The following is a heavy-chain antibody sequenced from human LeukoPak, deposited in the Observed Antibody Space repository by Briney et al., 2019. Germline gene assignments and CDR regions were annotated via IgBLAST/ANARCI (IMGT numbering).Heavy chain of an antibody. Sequence: GASVKVSCKASGYTFTGYYMHWVRQAPGQGLEWMGWINPNSGGTNYAQKFQGRVTMTRDTSISTAYMELSRLRSDDTAVYYCARDKEGRYSTSYYYYYMDVWGKGTTVTISS. CDR2: INPNSGGT. CDR3: ARDKEGRYSTSYYYYYMDV. D-gene: IGHD1-1*01. CDR1: GYTFTGYY. V-gene: IGHV1-2*02. J-gene: IGHJ6*03.